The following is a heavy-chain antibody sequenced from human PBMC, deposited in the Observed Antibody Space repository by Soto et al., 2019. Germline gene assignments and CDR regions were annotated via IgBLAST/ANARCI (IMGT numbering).Heavy chain of an antibody. CDR2: ISHSGTT. V-gene: IGHV4-39*01. CDR3: ARHSDKYVSSWYGLGY. D-gene: IGHD6-13*01. J-gene: IGHJ4*02. Sequence: QLQLQESGPGLVKPSEPLSLTCTVSGDSFTIDSYYWAWIRQPPGKGLEWLGTISHSGTTFHNPSLKSRLTMSVDTPKTQFSLNLSSVTAADTALYYCARHSDKYVSSWYGLGYWGQGTLVTVSS. CDR1: GDSFTIDSYY.